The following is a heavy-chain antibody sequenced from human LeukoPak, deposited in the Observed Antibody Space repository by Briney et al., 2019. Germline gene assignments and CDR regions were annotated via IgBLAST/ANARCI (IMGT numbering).Heavy chain of an antibody. CDR3: ARVKSSSWIYYFDY. CDR1: GFTFSSYS. V-gene: IGHV3-48*01. CDR2: ISSSSSTI. J-gene: IGHJ4*02. D-gene: IGHD6-13*01. Sequence: GGSLRLSCAASGFTFSSYSMNWVRQAPGKGLEWVSYISSSSSTIYYADSVKGRFTISRDNAKNSLYLQMNSLRAEDTAVYYCARVKSSSWIYYFDYWGQGTLVTVSS.